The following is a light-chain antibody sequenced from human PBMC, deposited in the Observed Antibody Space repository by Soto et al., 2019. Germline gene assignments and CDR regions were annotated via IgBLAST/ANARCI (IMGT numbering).Light chain of an antibody. J-gene: IGLJ2*01. CDR1: SSDVGNYNY. CDR3: SSYAGSSNWV. Sequence: QSALTQPPSASGSLGQSVIISCTGTSSDVGNYNYVSWYQQHPGKAPKLMIFEVSKRPSGVPDRFSGSKSGNTASLTASGLQAEDEADYYCSSYAGSSNWVFGGGTQLTVL. CDR2: EVS. V-gene: IGLV2-8*01.